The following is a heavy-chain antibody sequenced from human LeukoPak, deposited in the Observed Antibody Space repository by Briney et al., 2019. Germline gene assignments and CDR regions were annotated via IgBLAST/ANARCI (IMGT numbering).Heavy chain of an antibody. J-gene: IGHJ4*02. CDR3: AKSRHAEPSSYFDY. CDR2: ISGGGGGT. Sequence: GGSLRLSCAASGFTFSSYAMTWVRQAPGKGLEWVSAISGGGGGTSYADSVKGRFTISRDNSKSTLYLQMNSLRAVDTAVYYCAKSRHAEPSSYFDYWGQGTLVTVSS. CDR1: GFTFSSYA. D-gene: IGHD1-14*01. V-gene: IGHV3-23*01.